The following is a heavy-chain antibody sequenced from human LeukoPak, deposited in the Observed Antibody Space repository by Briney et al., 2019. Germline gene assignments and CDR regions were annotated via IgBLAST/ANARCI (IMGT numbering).Heavy chain of an antibody. CDR3: AKDHGSSSVDY. CDR1: GFTFSSYG. J-gene: IGHJ4*02. V-gene: IGHV3-30*18. CDR2: ISYDGSNK. D-gene: IGHD6-6*01. Sequence: GVLRLSCAASGFTFSSYGMHWVRQAPGKGLEWVAVISYDGSNKYYADSVKGRFTISRDNSKNTLYLQMNSLRAEDTAVYYCAKDHGSSSVDYWGQGTLVTVSS.